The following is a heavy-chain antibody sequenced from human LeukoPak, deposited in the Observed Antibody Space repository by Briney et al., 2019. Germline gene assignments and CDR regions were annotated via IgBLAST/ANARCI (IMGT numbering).Heavy chain of an antibody. Sequence: SETLSLTCTVSGGSISSDYWSWIRQPAGKGLEWIGRMHTSGNTDYNPSLKSRVTISVDTSKNQFSLKLSSVTAADSAVYYCARQRATWTFDYWGQGTLVTVSS. CDR2: MHTSGNT. D-gene: IGHD5-24*01. CDR1: GGSISSDY. CDR3: ARQRATWTFDY. J-gene: IGHJ4*02. V-gene: IGHV4-4*07.